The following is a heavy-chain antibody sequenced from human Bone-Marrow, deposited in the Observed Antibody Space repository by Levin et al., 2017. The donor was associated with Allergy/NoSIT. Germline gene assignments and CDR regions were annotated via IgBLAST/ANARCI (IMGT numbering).Heavy chain of an antibody. CDR3: AQRGSWAGNNWDTGYLEY. D-gene: IGHD1-1*01. Sequence: KSGPTLVKPTQTLTLTCTFSGFSLSSYGVGVGWIRQPPGKALEWLAVIYWDDDKRYSPSLRSRLSITKDTSKDQVVLTMTNMDTVDTATYYCAQRGSWAGNNWDTGYLEYWGQGTLVTVSS. V-gene: IGHV2-5*02. J-gene: IGHJ4*02. CDR2: IYWDDDK. CDR1: GFSLSSYGVG.